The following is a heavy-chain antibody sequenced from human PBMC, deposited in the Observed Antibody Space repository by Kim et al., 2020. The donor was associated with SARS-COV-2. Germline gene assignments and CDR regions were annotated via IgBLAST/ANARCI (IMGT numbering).Heavy chain of an antibody. V-gene: IGHV3-21*01. D-gene: IGHD1-26*01. J-gene: IGHJ3*02. Sequence: GGSLRLSCAASGFTFSSYSMNWVRQAPGKGLEWVSSISSSSSYIYYADSVKGRFTISRDNAKNSLYLQMNSLRAEDTAVYYCARDGVGATRRGAFDIWGQGTMVTVSS. CDR2: ISSSSSYI. CDR3: ARDGVGATRRGAFDI. CDR1: GFTFSSYS.